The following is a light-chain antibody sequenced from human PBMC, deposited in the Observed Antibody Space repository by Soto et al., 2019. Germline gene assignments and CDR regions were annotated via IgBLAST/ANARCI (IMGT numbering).Light chain of an antibody. CDR2: GAS. CDR1: QSISTY. Sequence: DIRLTQSPPSLSASVGDRVTISCRASQSISTYLMWYQQKPGKAPNLLIYGASSLQNGVPSRFSGSGSGNEFTLTISGLQPEDVATYYCQQSSITPRSFGQGTKVEVK. CDR3: QQSSITPRS. J-gene: IGKJ1*01. V-gene: IGKV1-39*01.